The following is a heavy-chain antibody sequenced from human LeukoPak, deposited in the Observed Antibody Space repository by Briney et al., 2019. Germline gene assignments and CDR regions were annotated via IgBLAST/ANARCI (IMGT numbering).Heavy chain of an antibody. J-gene: IGHJ4*02. CDR1: GGSVISSGFY. CDR3: ARVTSTTMIRSPLVDS. CDR2: IYYSGGT. D-gene: IGHD3-10*01. V-gene: IGHV4-31*03. Sequence: PSQTLSLTCTVSGGSVISSGFYWSWIRQHPGKGLEWIGYIYYSGGTYYNPSLKSRLTIPVDTSRNEFSLKLSSVTAADTAVYYCARVTSTTMIRSPLVDSWGQGTLVTVSS.